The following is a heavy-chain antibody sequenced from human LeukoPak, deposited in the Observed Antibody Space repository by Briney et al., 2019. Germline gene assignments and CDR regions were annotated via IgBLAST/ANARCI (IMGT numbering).Heavy chain of an antibody. V-gene: IGHV3-11*01. D-gene: IGHD3-10*01. Sequence: GGSLRLSCAASGFTFSDYYMNWIRQAPGKGLEWVSYIGSRDGSIIYYADSVKGRFTISRDNAKNSLYLQMNSLRAEDTAVYYCARGALWFGESEIDYYMDVWGKGTTVTVSS. J-gene: IGHJ6*03. CDR1: GFTFSDYY. CDR2: IGSRDGSII. CDR3: ARGALWFGESEIDYYMDV.